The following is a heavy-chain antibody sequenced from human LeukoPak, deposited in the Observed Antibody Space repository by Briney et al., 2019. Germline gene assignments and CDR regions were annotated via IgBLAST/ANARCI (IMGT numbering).Heavy chain of an antibody. CDR3: AKFRDSSGYYYRFDY. J-gene: IGHJ4*02. D-gene: IGHD3-22*01. Sequence: PGGSLRLSCAASGFTFISYWMSWVRQAPGRGLEWVSAISGSGGSTYYADSVKGRFTISRDNSKNTLYLQMNSLRAEDTAVYYCAKFRDSSGYYYRFDYWGQGTLVTVSS. CDR2: ISGSGGST. CDR1: GFTFISYW. V-gene: IGHV3-23*01.